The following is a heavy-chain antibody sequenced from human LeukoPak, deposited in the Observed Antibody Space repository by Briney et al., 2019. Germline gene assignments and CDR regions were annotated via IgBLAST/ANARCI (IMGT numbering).Heavy chain of an antibody. J-gene: IGHJ6*03. CDR1: GGSISSYY. V-gene: IGHV4-59*01. CDR3: ARLGAYYYYYMDV. D-gene: IGHD3-16*01. CDR2: IYYSGST. Sequence: SETLSLTCTVSGGSISSYYWSWIRQPPGQGLEWIGYIYYSGSTNYNPSLKSRVTISVDTSKNQFSLKLSSVTAADTAVYYCARLGAYYYYYMDVWGKGTTVTVSS.